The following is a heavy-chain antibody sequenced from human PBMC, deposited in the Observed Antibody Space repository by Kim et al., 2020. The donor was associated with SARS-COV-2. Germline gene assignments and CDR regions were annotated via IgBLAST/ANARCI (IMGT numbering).Heavy chain of an antibody. CDR2: INHSGST. CDR3: ARLPGGCSSTSCYYYYGMDV. Sequence: SETLSLTCAVYGGSFSGYYWSWIRQPPGKGLEWIGEINHSGSTNYNPSLKSRVTISVDTSKNQFSLKLSSVTAADTAVYYCARLPGGCSSTSCYYYYGMDVWGQGTTVTVSS. J-gene: IGHJ6*02. CDR1: GGSFSGYY. V-gene: IGHV4-34*01. D-gene: IGHD2-2*01.